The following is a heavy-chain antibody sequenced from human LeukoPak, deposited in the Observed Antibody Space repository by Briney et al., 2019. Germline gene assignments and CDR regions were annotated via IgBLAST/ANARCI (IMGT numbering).Heavy chain of an antibody. CDR3: ARGGSSTSCWFDP. D-gene: IGHD2-2*01. V-gene: IGHV4-31*03. CDR2: IYYSGST. J-gene: IGHJ5*02. CDR1: GGSISSGGYY. Sequence: SETLSLTCTVSGGSISSGGYYWSWIRQHPGKGLEWIGYIYYSGSTYYNPSLKSRVTIPVDTSKNQFSLKLSSVTAADTALYYCARGGSSTSCWFDPWGQGTLVTVSS.